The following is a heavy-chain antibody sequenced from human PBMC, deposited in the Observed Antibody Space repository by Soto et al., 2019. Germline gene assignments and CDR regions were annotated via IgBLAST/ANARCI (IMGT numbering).Heavy chain of an antibody. CDR2: ISYDGSNK. Sequence: GGSLRLSCAASGFTFSSYGMHWVRQAPGKGLEWVAVISYDGSNKYYADSVKGRFTISRDNSKNTLYLQMNSLRAEDTAVYYCAKEINLSSSWPYYYYGMDVWGQGTTVTVSS. CDR1: GFTFSSYG. CDR3: AKEINLSSSWPYYYYGMDV. D-gene: IGHD6-13*01. J-gene: IGHJ6*02. V-gene: IGHV3-30*18.